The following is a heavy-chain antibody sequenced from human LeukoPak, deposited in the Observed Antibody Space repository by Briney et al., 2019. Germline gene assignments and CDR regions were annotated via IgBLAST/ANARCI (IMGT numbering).Heavy chain of an antibody. D-gene: IGHD4-17*01. V-gene: IGHV3-7*01. CDR1: GFTFSDYW. CDR3: ARPPTVGSLFDY. Sequence: PGGSLRLSCAASGFTFSDYWMSWVRQAPGKGLEWVANVKQDGSEKFYVDSVKGRFTISRDNAKNSLYLQMNSLRVEDTAVYYCARPPTVGSLFDYWGQGTLVTVSS. J-gene: IGHJ4*02. CDR2: VKQDGSEK.